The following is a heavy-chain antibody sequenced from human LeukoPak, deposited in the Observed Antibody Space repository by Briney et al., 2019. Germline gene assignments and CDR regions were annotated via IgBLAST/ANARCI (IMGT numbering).Heavy chain of an antibody. Sequence: SETLSLTCAVYGGSFSGYYWSWIRQPPGKGLEWIGEINHSGSTNYNPSLKSRVTISVDTSKNQFSLKLSSVTAADTAVYYCARRDGYNYGFAFDIWGQGTMVTVSS. CDR3: ARRDGYNYGFAFDI. CDR1: GGSFSGYY. J-gene: IGHJ3*02. D-gene: IGHD5-24*01. CDR2: INHSGST. V-gene: IGHV4-34*01.